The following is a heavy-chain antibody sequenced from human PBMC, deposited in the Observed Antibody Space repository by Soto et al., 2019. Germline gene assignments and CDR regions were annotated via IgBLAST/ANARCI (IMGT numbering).Heavy chain of an antibody. CDR1: GYSFASYW. D-gene: IGHD3-9*01. V-gene: IGHV5-51*01. Sequence: GESLKISCKGSGYSFASYWIAWVRQLPDKGLEWMGIIYPGDSDTRYSPSFQGQVTISADKSISSTYLQWSSLQASDTAIYYCARVDHGLDVWGQGTTVTVSS. CDR2: IYPGDSDT. J-gene: IGHJ6*02. CDR3: ARVDHGLDV.